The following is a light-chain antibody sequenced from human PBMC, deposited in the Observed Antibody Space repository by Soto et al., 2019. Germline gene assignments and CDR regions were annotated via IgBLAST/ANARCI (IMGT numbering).Light chain of an antibody. Sequence: DIQMTQSPSTLSASVGDRVTITCRASQSINNWLAWYQQKPGKAPNLLIYKASSLESGVPSRFSGSGSGTEFTLTVSSLQPDDFATYYCQQYDSYPFPFDGGTKVEIK. V-gene: IGKV1-5*03. CDR3: QQYDSYPFP. J-gene: IGKJ4*01. CDR2: KAS. CDR1: QSINNW.